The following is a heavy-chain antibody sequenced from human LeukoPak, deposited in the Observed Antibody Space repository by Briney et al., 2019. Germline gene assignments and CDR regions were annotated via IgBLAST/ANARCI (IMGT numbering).Heavy chain of an antibody. D-gene: IGHD5-24*01. J-gene: IGHJ3*01. CDR2: IYYSGST. Sequence: SETLSLTCTVSGGPISSGDYYWSWIRQPPGKGLEWIGYIYYSGSTYYNPSLKSRVTISVDTSKNQFSLKLSSVTAADTAVYYCARGAGDRYIYDAFDVCGQGTMVIVSS. CDR3: ARGAGDRYIYDAFDV. CDR1: GGPISSGDYY. V-gene: IGHV4-30-4*01.